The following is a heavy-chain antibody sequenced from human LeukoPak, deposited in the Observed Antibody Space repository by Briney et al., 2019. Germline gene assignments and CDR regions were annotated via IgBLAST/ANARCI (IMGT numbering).Heavy chain of an antibody. J-gene: IGHJ3*02. Sequence: GGSLRLSCEASGFLFTSYWMSWVRQAPGKGPEWVAHIKENGNEQYYADSVKGRFTISRDNVKQSLCLQMNNLRVEDTAVYYCARGPGNYDASDIWGQGTMVTVSS. CDR2: IKENGNEQ. CDR1: GFLFTSYW. CDR3: ARGPGNYDASDI. D-gene: IGHD1-7*01. V-gene: IGHV3-7*01.